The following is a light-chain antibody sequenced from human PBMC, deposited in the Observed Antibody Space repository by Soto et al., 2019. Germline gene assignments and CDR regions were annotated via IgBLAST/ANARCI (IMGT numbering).Light chain of an antibody. CDR3: AAWDDSLSGRGV. CDR2: RNN. Sequence: QSALTQPPSASGTPGQRVTISCSGSSSNIGSNYVYWYQQLPGTAPKLLIYRNNQRPSGVPDRFSGSKSGTSASLAIGGLRSEDEADYYCAAWDDSLSGRGVFGTGTKVTVL. CDR1: SSNIGSNY. J-gene: IGLJ1*01. V-gene: IGLV1-47*01.